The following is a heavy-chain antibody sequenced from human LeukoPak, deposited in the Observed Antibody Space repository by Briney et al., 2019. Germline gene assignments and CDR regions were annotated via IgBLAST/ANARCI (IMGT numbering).Heavy chain of an antibody. CDR3: AKDPGYSYGYRYFDY. Sequence: PGGSLRLSCAASGFTFSSYAMSWVRQAPGKGLEWVSAISGSGGSTYYADSVKGRFTISRDNSKNTLYLQMNSLRAEDTAVYYCAKDPGYSYGYRYFDYWGQGTLVTVSS. CDR2: ISGSGGST. V-gene: IGHV3-23*01. D-gene: IGHD5-18*01. J-gene: IGHJ4*02. CDR1: GFTFSSYA.